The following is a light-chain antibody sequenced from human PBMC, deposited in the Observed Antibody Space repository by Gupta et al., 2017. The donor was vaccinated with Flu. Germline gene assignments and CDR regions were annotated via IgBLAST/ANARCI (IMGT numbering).Light chain of an antibody. V-gene: IGLV2-11*01. Sequence: QSAPTQPRSVSGSPGQTVTISCSGTSTDVGRSNPVSWYEQRPGKPPNLILSYVTERPSGVTARFSGSNSGHTTSLPISGLPPDDEADYYCSSHAGRVTWVFGTGTTVTVL. CDR1: STDVGRSNP. J-gene: IGLJ1*01. CDR2: YVT. CDR3: SSHAGRVTWV.